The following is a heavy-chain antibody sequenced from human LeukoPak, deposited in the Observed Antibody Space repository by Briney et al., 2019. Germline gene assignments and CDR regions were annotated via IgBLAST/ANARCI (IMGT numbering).Heavy chain of an antibody. V-gene: IGHV3-7*01. D-gene: IGHD1-14*01. CDR2: IKEDGSDK. J-gene: IGHJ4*02. CDR3: ATFSGAHHKTFDY. Sequence: GGSLRLSCAASGLTFSNYWMSWIRQAPGKGLEWVANIKEDGSDKYYVESVKGRFTISRDNAKNSLFLQVNSLRAEDTAVYYCATFSGAHHKTFDYWGQGTLVTVSS. CDR1: GLTFSNYW.